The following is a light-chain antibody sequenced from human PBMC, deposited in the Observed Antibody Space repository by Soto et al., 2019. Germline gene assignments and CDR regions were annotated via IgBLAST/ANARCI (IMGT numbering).Light chain of an antibody. Sequence: DIQMTQSPSTLSASVGYRVTITCRASQSTSSYLAWYQQKPGKAPKLLIYKASSLESGVPSRFSGSGSGTEFTLTISGLQPDDFATYYYQQYNSYPWTFGQGTKVDIK. CDR2: KAS. CDR1: QSTSSY. CDR3: QQYNSYPWT. J-gene: IGKJ1*01. V-gene: IGKV1-5*03.